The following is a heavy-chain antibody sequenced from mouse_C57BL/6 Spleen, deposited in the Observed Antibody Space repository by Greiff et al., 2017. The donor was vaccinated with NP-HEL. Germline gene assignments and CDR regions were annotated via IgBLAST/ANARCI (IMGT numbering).Heavy chain of an antibody. D-gene: IGHD2-1*01. Sequence: VQLQQSGPELVKPGASVKISCKASGYSFTDYNMNWVKQSNGKSLEWIGVINPNYGTTSYNQKFKGKATLPVDQSSSTAYMQLNSLTSEDSAVYYCARKEDYGNYYYAMDYWGQGTSVTVSS. CDR2: INPNYGTT. V-gene: IGHV1-39*01. CDR1: GYSFTDYN. J-gene: IGHJ4*01. CDR3: ARKEDYGNYYYAMDY.